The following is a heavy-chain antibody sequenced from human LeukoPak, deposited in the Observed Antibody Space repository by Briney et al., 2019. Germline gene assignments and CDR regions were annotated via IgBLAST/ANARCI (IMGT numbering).Heavy chain of an antibody. CDR2: ISWNSGSI. Sequence: SGGSLRLSCAASGFTFDDYAMHWVRQAPGKGLEWVSGISWNSGSIGYADSVKGRFTISRDNAKNSLYLQMNSLRADDTAVYYCARDRYYVPDYWGQGTLVTVSS. D-gene: IGHD3-10*02. CDR3: ARDRYYVPDY. V-gene: IGHV3-9*01. CDR1: GFTFDDYA. J-gene: IGHJ4*02.